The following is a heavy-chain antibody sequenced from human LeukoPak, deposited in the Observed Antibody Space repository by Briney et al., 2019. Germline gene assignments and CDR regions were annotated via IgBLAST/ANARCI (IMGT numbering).Heavy chain of an antibody. CDR1: GFTFSSYW. CDR2: IKEDGSEK. V-gene: IGHV3-7*01. J-gene: IGHJ5*01. Sequence: PGGSLRLSCAASGFTFSSYWMSWVRQAPGKGLEWVANIKEDGSEKYYVDSVKGRFTISRDNAKNSLYLQMNSLRAEDTAMYFCARRVGFYGSGSLNYFDPWGQGILVSVSS. CDR3: ARRVGFYGSGSLNYFDP. D-gene: IGHD3-10*01.